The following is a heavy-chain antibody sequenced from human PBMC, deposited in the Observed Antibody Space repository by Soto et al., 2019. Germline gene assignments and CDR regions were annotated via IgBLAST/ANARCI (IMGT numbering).Heavy chain of an antibody. CDR2: INHSGST. CDR3: ARGVQYYDFWSGYYPRGQYWFDP. CDR1: GGSFSGYY. Sequence: PSETLSLTCAVYGGSFSGYYWSWIRQPPGKGLEWIGEINHSGSTNYNPSLKSRVTISVDTSKHQFSLKLSSVTAADTAVYYCARGVQYYDFWSGYYPRGQYWFDPWGQGTRVAVCS. V-gene: IGHV4-34*01. J-gene: IGHJ5*02. D-gene: IGHD3-3*01.